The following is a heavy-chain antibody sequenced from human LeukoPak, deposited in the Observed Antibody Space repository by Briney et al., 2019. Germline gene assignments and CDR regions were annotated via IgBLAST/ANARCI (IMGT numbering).Heavy chain of an antibody. CDR2: INPNSGGT. CDR1: GYTFTGYY. CDR3: ARMYSSGYDAFDI. J-gene: IGHJ3*02. Sequence: ASVKVSCKASGYTFTGYYMHWVRQAPGQGLEWMGWINPNSGGTNYAQKFQGRVTMTRDTSISTAYMELSSVTAADTAVYYCARMYSSGYDAFDIWGQGTMVTVSS. V-gene: IGHV1-2*02. D-gene: IGHD6-19*01.